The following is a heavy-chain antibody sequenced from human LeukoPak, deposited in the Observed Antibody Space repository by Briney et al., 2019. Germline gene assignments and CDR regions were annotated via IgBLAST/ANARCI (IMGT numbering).Heavy chain of an antibody. CDR3: ARDVGPDCYDSSGYYYVGDVVGYFDY. V-gene: IGHV1-2*02. D-gene: IGHD3-22*01. CDR1: GYTFTGYY. Sequence: ASVKVSCKASGYTFTGYYMHWVRQAPGQGLEWMGWINPNSGGTNYAQKFQGRVTMTRDTSISTAYMELSRLRSDDTAVYYCARDVGPDCYDSSGYYYVGDVVGYFDYWGQGTLVTVSS. J-gene: IGHJ4*02. CDR2: INPNSGGT.